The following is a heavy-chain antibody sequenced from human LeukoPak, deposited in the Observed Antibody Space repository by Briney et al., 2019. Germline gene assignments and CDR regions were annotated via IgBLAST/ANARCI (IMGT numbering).Heavy chain of an antibody. D-gene: IGHD2-15*01. J-gene: IGHJ4*02. CDR1: GGSLCSYY. V-gene: IGHV4-59*01. CDR2: IYSRGLTRGSN. Sequence: SETVSLTCTVSGGSLCSYYWSWIRQPPENGLEWIGNIYSRGLTRGSNSYSPSLQSRVTISVDTSKNQFSLKLSSVTAADTAVYYCARRGSGSRGDFDYWGEGTLVTVSS. CDR3: ARRGSGSRGDFDY.